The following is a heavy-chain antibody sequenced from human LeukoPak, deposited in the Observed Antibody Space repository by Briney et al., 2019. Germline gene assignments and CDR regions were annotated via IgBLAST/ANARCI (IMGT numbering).Heavy chain of an antibody. CDR2: IRDGWGRT. CDR1: GFTFSSYA. Sequence: GLSLRLSCAASGFTFSSYAMSWVRQAPGKGLEWVSAIRDGWGRTYYADSVKGRFTISRDNSKNTLYLQMNSLRAADTAGYYCAKERPQPRLTAVRPDPSYYYAMDVWGKGTTVIVPS. V-gene: IGHV3-23*01. J-gene: IGHJ6*04. D-gene: IGHD6-6*01. CDR3: AKERPQPRLTAVRPDPSYYYAMDV.